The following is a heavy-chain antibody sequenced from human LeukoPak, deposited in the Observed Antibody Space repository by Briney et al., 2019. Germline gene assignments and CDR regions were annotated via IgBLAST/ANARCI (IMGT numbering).Heavy chain of an antibody. CDR1: GYTFTSYY. CDR3: ARENGGYSFDY. J-gene: IGHJ4*02. V-gene: IGHV1-46*01. D-gene: IGHD2-21*02. Sequence: GASVKVSCKASGYTFTSYYMHWVRQAPGQGLEWMGIINPSGGSTTYAQKFQGRVTMTRDTSTSTAYMELSSLRSEDTAVHYCARENGGYSFDYWGQGTLVTVSS. CDR2: INPSGGST.